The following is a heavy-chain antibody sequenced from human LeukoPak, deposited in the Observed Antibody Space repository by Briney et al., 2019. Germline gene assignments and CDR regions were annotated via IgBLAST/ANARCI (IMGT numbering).Heavy chain of an antibody. J-gene: IGHJ4*02. CDR1: GGSISSYY. CDR3: ARVSVAYCGGDCYLYYFDY. Sequence: SETLSLTCTVSGGSISSYYWSWIRQPAGKGLEWIGRIYTSGSTNYNPSLKSRVTMSVDTSKNQFSLKLSSVTAADTAVYYCARVSVAYCGGDCYLYYFDYWGQGTLVTVSS. CDR2: IYTSGST. D-gene: IGHD2-21*02. V-gene: IGHV4-4*07.